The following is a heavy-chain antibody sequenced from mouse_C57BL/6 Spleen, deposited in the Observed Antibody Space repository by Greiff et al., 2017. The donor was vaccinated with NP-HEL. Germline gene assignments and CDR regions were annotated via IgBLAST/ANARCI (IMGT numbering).Heavy chain of an antibody. J-gene: IGHJ2*01. CDR2: ISYDGSN. CDR3: AREGRWDYFDY. Sequence: ESGPGLVKPSQSLSLTCSVTGYSITSGYYWNWIRQFPGNKLEWMGYISYDGSNNYNPSLKNRISITRDTSKNQFFLKLNSVTTEDTATYYCAREGRWDYFDYWGQGTTLTVSS. CDR1: GYSITSGYY. V-gene: IGHV3-6*01. D-gene: IGHD1-1*01.